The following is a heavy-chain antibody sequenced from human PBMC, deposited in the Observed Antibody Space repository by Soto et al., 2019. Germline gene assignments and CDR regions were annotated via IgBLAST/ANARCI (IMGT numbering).Heavy chain of an antibody. Sequence: PSETLSLTCTVSGGSISTYYWSWIRQPAGKGLEWIGRFYTSGSANYNPSLKSRVTMSVDTSNNQFSLKLSSVTAADTAVYYCARGKPYYDSSGYSYYFDYWGQGALVTVYS. V-gene: IGHV4-4*07. CDR1: GGSISTYY. CDR2: FYTSGSA. D-gene: IGHD3-22*01. J-gene: IGHJ4*02. CDR3: ARGKPYYDSSGYSYYFDY.